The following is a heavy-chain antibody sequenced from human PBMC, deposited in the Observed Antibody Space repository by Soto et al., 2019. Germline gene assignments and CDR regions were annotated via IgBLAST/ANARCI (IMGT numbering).Heavy chain of an antibody. Sequence: QVQLVESGGGVVQPGRSLRLSCAASGFTFSSYGMHWVRQAPGKGLEWVAVISYDGSNKYYADSVKGRFTISRDNSKNPLYLQMNSLRAEDTAVYYCAKDRGDYGGSRQPNWYFDLWGRGTLVTVSS. D-gene: IGHD4-17*01. CDR2: ISYDGSNK. CDR1: GFTFSSYG. J-gene: IGHJ2*01. V-gene: IGHV3-30*18. CDR3: AKDRGDYGGSRQPNWYFDL.